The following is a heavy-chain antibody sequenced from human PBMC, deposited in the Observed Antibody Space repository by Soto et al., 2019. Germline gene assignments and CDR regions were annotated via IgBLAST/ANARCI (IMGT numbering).Heavy chain of an antibody. Sequence: GASVKVSCKTSGYAFSDYGLAWLRQTPGQRPEWMGWVSTYNANTNYAQKSQGRVTMTADTTTTTTSMEFRSLRPDDTAVYYCAGELNTDRSAYYSFAYWGQGALVTVAS. CDR3: AGELNTDRSAYYSFAY. J-gene: IGHJ4*02. V-gene: IGHV1-18*01. D-gene: IGHD3-22*01. CDR1: GYAFSDYG. CDR2: VSTYNANT.